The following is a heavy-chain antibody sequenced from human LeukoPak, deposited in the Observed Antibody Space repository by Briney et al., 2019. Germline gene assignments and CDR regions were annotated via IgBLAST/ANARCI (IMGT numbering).Heavy chain of an antibody. CDR2: FDPEDGET. D-gene: IGHD6-19*01. Sequence: ASVKVSCKVSGYTLTELSMHWVRQAPGKGLEWMGGFDPEDGETIYAQKFQGRVTTTEDTSTDTAYMELSSLRSEDTAVYYCATPIAVAVRDAFDIWGQGTMVTVSS. CDR1: GYTLTELS. V-gene: IGHV1-24*01. CDR3: ATPIAVAVRDAFDI. J-gene: IGHJ3*02.